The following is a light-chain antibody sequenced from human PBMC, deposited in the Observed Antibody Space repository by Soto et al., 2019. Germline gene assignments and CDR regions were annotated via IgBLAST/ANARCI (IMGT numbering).Light chain of an antibody. Sequence: EIVLTQSPGTLSLSPGERATLSCRASQSVSSFYLAWYQQRAGQAPRLLISGASTRTTGIPDRFSGSGSGTDFTLTISRLEPEDFAVYYCQPYGSWPRTFGQGTKVEIK. CDR2: GAS. CDR1: QSVSSFY. V-gene: IGKV3-20*01. J-gene: IGKJ1*01. CDR3: QPYGSWPRT.